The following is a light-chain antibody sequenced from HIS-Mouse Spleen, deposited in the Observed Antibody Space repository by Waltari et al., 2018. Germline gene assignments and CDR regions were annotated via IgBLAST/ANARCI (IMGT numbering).Light chain of an antibody. Sequence: DIQLTQSPSFLSASVGDRVTITCRVSQGISSYLAWYQQKPEKAPKLLIYAASTLQSGVPSRFSGSGSGTEFTLTISSLQPEDFATYYCQQLNSYPIFTFGPGTKVDIK. J-gene: IGKJ3*01. CDR3: QQLNSYPIFT. CDR2: AAS. CDR1: QGISSY. V-gene: IGKV1-9*01.